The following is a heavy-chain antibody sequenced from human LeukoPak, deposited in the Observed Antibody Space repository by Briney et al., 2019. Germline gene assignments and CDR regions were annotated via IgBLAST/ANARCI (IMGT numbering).Heavy chain of an antibody. D-gene: IGHD5-18*01. V-gene: IGHV3-43D*04. CDR1: GFTFDDYA. CDR3: AKDRGSMWIHWGYFDY. Sequence: GGSLRLSCAASGFTFDDYAMHWVRQAPGKGLEWVSLISRDGGSTYYADSVKGRFTISRDNSKNSLYLQMNSLRAEDTALYYCAKDRGSMWIHWGYFDYWGQGTLVTVSS. CDR2: ISRDGGST. J-gene: IGHJ4*02.